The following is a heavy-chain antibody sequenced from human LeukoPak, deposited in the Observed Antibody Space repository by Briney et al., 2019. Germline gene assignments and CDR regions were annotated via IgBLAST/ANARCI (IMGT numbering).Heavy chain of an antibody. V-gene: IGHV4-59*01. CDR1: GGSISSYY. CDR2: IYYSGST. CDR3: ARGHYYSSGWHYFDY. J-gene: IGHJ4*02. Sequence: PSETLSLTCTVSGGSISSYYWSWIRQPPGKGLEWIGYIYYSGSTNYNPSLKSRVTISVDTSKNQFSLKLSSVTAADTAVYYCARGHYYSSGWHYFDYWGQGTLVTVSS. D-gene: IGHD6-19*01.